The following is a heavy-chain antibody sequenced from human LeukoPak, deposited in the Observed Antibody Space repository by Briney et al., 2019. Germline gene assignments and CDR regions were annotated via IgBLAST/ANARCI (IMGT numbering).Heavy chain of an antibody. V-gene: IGHV3-33*01. CDR1: GFTFSSYG. D-gene: IGHD4-23*01. CDR2: IWYDGSNK. CDR3: ARDRLVMTTVVTKNWFDP. J-gene: IGHJ5*02. Sequence: GGSLRLSCAASGFTFSSYGMHWVRQAPDKGLEWVAVIWYDGSNKYYADSVKGRFTISRDNSKNTLYLQMNSLRAEDTAVYYCARDRLVMTTVVTKNWFDPWGQGTLVTVSS.